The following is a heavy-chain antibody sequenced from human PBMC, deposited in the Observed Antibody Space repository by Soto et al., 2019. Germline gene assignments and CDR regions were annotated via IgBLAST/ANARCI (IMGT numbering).Heavy chain of an antibody. CDR1: GFTFSSYW. CDR2: IKQDGSEK. J-gene: IGHJ3*02. CDR3: ARGGYCSSTSCQGPDAFDI. D-gene: IGHD2-2*01. V-gene: IGHV3-7*03. Sequence: GGSLRLSCAASGFTFSSYWMSWVRQAPGKGLEWVANIKQDGSEKYYVDSVKGRFTISRDNAKNSLYLQMNSLRAEDTAVYYCARGGYCSSTSCQGPDAFDIWGQGTRVTVSS.